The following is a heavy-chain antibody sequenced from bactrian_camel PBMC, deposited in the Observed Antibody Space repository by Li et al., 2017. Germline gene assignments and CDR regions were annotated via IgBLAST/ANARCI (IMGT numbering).Heavy chain of an antibody. CDR2: IGTNGVA. CDR1: GHSRGSNC. Sequence: VQLVESGGGLVQPGGSLRLSCVVSGHSRGSNCVGWFRLAPEKEREGVAGIGTNGVAAAADSVKGRFTISRDNAKNTLYLQLDSLETEDTGMYYCSKGYRPLGNGKTWVTWERGQGTQVTVS. D-gene: IGHD3*01. V-gene: IGHV3S55*01. J-gene: IGHJ4*01.